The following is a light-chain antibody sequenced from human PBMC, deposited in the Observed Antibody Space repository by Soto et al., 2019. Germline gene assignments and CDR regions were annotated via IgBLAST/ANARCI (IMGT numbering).Light chain of an antibody. CDR3: QQYFGTPFT. Sequence: DIVMTQSPDSLALSLGERATINCKSSQSLLYTSNDKNYLAWYQLKPGRPPKLLIYWASSRESGVPKRFSGTGSGTDFTLTITSLQAEDVAVYSCQQYFGTPFTFGGGTKLEI. CDR1: QSLLYTSNDKNY. V-gene: IGKV4-1*01. J-gene: IGKJ4*01. CDR2: WAS.